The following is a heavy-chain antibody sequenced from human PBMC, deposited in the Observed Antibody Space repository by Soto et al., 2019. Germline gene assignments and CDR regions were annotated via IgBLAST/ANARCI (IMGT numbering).Heavy chain of an antibody. V-gene: IGHV4-4*02. Sequence: QVQLQESGPGLVKPSGTLSLTCAVSGGSISSSNWWSWVRQPPGKGLEWIGEIYHSGSTNYNPSLKSRVTISVDKSQNQFSLKLSSVPAADTAVYYCARSFSGSYAAFEYWGQGTLVTVSS. CDR3: ARSFSGSYAAFEY. J-gene: IGHJ4*02. CDR1: GGSISSSNW. CDR2: IYHSGST. D-gene: IGHD1-26*01.